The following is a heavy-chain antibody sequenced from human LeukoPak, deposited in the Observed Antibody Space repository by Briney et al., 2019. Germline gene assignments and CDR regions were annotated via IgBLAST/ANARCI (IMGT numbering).Heavy chain of an antibody. J-gene: IGHJ1*01. CDR2: INPSGGST. CDR3: ASELGYCSSISCYGVQH. V-gene: IGHV1-46*01. Sequence: ASVKVSCKASGYTFTSYYMHWVRQAPGQGLEWMGIINPSGGSTSYAQKFQGRVTMTRDMSTSTVYMELSSLRSEDTAVYYCASELGYCSSISCYGVQHWGQGTLVTVSS. CDR1: GYTFTSYY. D-gene: IGHD2-2*01.